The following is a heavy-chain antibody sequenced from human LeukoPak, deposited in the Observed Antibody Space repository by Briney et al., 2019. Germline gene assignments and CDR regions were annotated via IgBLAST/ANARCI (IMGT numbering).Heavy chain of an antibody. Sequence: ASVKVSCKASGYTFTSYYMHWVRQAPGQGLEWMGIINPSGGSTSYAQKFQGRVTMTRDTSTSPVYMELSSLRSEDTAVYYCARDYPPEGIGGYFDYWGQGTLVTVSS. V-gene: IGHV1-46*01. D-gene: IGHD3-10*01. J-gene: IGHJ4*02. CDR3: ARDYPPEGIGGYFDY. CDR1: GYTFTSYY. CDR2: INPSGGST.